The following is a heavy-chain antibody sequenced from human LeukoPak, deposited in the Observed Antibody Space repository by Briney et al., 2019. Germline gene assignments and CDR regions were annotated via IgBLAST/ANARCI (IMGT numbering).Heavy chain of an antibody. Sequence: GGSLRLSCAASRFTFSSYWMHWVRQAPGEGLVWVSRINSDGSIIRYAGFVKGRFTISRDNAKNTLYLQMNNLRADDTSVYYCARGPTYYDFYFDYWGQGTLVTVSS. J-gene: IGHJ4*02. V-gene: IGHV3-74*01. CDR2: INSDGSII. D-gene: IGHD3-3*01. CDR3: ARGPTYYDFYFDY. CDR1: RFTFSSYW.